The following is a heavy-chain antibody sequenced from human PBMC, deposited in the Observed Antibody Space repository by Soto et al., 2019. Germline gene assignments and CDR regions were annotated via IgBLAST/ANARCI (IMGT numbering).Heavy chain of an antibody. CDR1: GGSIGSGGYW. Sequence: QVQLQESGPGLMQPSQTLSLTCTVSGGSIGSGGYWWSWIRQHPGRGLEWIGFVSYTGNTQYNPSLKSRVNISVDTSTKQFSLKLSSVTAADTAVYYCARGTLVWGQGTAVTVSS. CDR2: VSYTGNT. CDR3: ARGTLV. D-gene: IGHD2-2*01. J-gene: IGHJ6*02. V-gene: IGHV4-31*03.